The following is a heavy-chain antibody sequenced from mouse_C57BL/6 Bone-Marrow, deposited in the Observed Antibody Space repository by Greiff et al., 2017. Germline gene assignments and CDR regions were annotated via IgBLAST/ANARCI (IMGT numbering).Heavy chain of an antibody. Sequence: VQLQQPGAELVKPGASVKVSCKASGYTFTSYWMHWVKQRPGQGLEWIGRIHPSDSDTNYNQKFKGKATLTVDTSSSTAYMQLSSLTSEDAAVYYCARERGLLPYAMDYWGQGTSVTVSS. J-gene: IGHJ4*01. V-gene: IGHV1-74*01. CDR1: GYTFTSYW. CDR3: ARERGLLPYAMDY. CDR2: IHPSDSDT. D-gene: IGHD1-1*01.